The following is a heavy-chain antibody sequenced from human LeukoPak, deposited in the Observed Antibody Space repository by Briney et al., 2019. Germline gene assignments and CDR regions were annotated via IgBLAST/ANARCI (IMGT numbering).Heavy chain of an antibody. CDR3: AKDDDWGRYKH. J-gene: IGHJ1*01. V-gene: IGHV3-30*02. Sequence: GGSLRLSCAASGFTFSSYGMHWVRQAPGKGLEWVAYIQYDGSNEQYADSVKGRFSISRDNSKNTQSLQMNSLRAEDTAVYYCAKDDDWGRYKHWGQGTLVTVSS. CDR1: GFTFSSYG. D-gene: IGHD3-16*01. CDR2: IQYDGSNE.